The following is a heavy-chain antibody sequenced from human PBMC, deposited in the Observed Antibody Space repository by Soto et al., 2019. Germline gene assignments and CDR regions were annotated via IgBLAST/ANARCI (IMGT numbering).Heavy chain of an antibody. CDR3: ARNDLYYDILTAGSEGMAV. CDR1: GDTFTSYD. J-gene: IGHJ6*02. D-gene: IGHD3-9*01. Sequence: ASVKVSCKACGDTFTSYDINWVRQATGQGREWMGWMNPNSGNTGYAQKFQGRVTMTRNTSISTAYMELSSLRSEDTAVYYCARNDLYYDILTAGSEGMAVWGQGTTVTVSS. CDR2: MNPNSGNT. V-gene: IGHV1-8*01.